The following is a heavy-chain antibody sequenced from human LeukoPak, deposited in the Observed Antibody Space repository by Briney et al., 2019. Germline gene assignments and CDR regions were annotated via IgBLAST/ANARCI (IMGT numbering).Heavy chain of an antibody. V-gene: IGHV3-30*18. CDR2: ISYDGSNK. CDR1: GFTFSSYG. Sequence: GGSLRLSCAASGFTFSSYGMHWVRQAPGKGLEWVAVISYDGSNKYYADSVKGRFTISRDNSKNTLYLQMNSLRAEDTAVYYCAKAPGYPAGTPLRYYYGMDVWGKGTTVTVSS. CDR3: AKAPGYPAGTPLRYYYGMDV. D-gene: IGHD6-13*01. J-gene: IGHJ6*04.